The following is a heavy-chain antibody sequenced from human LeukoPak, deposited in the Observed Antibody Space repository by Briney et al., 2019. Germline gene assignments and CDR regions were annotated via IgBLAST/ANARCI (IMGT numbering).Heavy chain of an antibody. CDR3: ARGRTYATRFDY. V-gene: IGHV4-59*01. D-gene: IGHD2-2*01. J-gene: IGHJ4*02. CDR1: GXSISSYY. CDR2: IYYSGST. Sequence: SETLSLTCTVSGXSISSYYWSWIRQPPGKGLEWIGYIYYSGSTNYNPSLKSRVTISVDTSKSQFSLRVNSVTAADTAVYYCARGRTYATRFDYWGRGTLVTVSS.